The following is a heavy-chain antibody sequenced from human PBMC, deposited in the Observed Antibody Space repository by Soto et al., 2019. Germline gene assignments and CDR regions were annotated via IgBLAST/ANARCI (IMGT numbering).Heavy chain of an antibody. Sequence: VGSLRLSCAASGFTFSSYSMNWVRQAPGKGLEWVSSISSSSSYIYYADSVKGRFTISRDNAKNSLYLQMNSLRAEDTAVYYCARGRGSSSGMDVWGQGTTVTVSS. J-gene: IGHJ6*02. CDR2: ISSSSSYI. CDR1: GFTFSSYS. V-gene: IGHV3-21*01. CDR3: ARGRGSSSGMDV. D-gene: IGHD6-6*01.